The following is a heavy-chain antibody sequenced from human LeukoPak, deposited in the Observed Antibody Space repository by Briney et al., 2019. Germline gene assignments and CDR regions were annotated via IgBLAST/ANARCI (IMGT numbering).Heavy chain of an antibody. Sequence: GASVKVSCKASGYTFTSYYMHWVRQAPGQGLEWMGIINPSGGSTSYAQKFQGRVTMTRDTSTSTVYMELSSLRSEDTAVYYCARELGYCSSTSCSPTGYFDYWGQGPLVTVSS. CDR2: INPSGGST. J-gene: IGHJ4*02. CDR1: GYTFTSYY. V-gene: IGHV1-46*01. D-gene: IGHD2-2*01. CDR3: ARELGYCSSTSCSPTGYFDY.